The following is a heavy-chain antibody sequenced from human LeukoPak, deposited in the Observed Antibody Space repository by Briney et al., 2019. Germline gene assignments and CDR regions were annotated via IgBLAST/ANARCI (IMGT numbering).Heavy chain of an antibody. CDR3: ATTVRLLWFGAFLEYFDY. D-gene: IGHD3-10*01. CDR2: INHSGST. Sequence: SETLSLTCAVYGGSFSGYYWSWIRQPPGKGLEWIGEINHSGSTNYNPSLKSRVTISVDTSKNQFSLKLSSVTAADTAVYYCATTVRLLWFGAFLEYFDYWGQGTLVTVSS. J-gene: IGHJ4*02. CDR1: GGSFSGYY. V-gene: IGHV4-34*01.